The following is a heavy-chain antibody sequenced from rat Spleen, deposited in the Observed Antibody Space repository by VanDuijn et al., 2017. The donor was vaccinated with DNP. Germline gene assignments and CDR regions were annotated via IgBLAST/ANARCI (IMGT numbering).Heavy chain of an antibody. D-gene: IGHD1-6*01. V-gene: IGHV5-46*01. J-gene: IGHJ2*01. CDR3: LYTTDPDY. Sequence: EVQLVESGGGLVQPGRSLKLSCAASGFTFSSFPMAWVRQAPAKGLEWVATISTRGGSTYYRDSVKGRFTISRDNAKSTLYLQMDSLRSEDTATYYCLYTTDPDYWGQGVMVTVSS. CDR2: ISTRGGST. CDR1: GFTFSSFP.